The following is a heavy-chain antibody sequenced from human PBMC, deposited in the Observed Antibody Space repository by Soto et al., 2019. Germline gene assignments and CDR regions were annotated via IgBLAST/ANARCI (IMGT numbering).Heavy chain of an antibody. CDR1: GFSLSTSGVG. D-gene: IGHD1-26*01. CDR3: AHVVGATDYYYYYGMDV. Sequence: SGPTLVNPTQTLTLTCTFSGFSLSTSGVGVGWIRQPPGKALEWLALIYWDDDKRYSPSLKSRLTITKDTSKNQVVLTMANMDPVDTATYYCAHVVGATDYYYYYGMDVWGQGTTVTVSS. CDR2: IYWDDDK. V-gene: IGHV2-5*02. J-gene: IGHJ6*02.